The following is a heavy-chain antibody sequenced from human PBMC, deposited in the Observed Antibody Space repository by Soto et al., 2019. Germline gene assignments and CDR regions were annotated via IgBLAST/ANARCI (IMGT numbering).Heavy chain of an antibody. J-gene: IGHJ4*02. CDR2: IYPGDSDT. CDR3: ARKFAPEFFDS. D-gene: IGHD3-10*01. CDR1: GYTFSTYR. V-gene: IGHV5-51*01. Sequence: PGESLKISCKGSGYTFSTYRIAWVRQMPGKGLEWMGIIYPGDSDTKYSPAFQGQVTISADKSINTAYLQWTSLEASDTAMYYCARKFAPEFFDSWGQGTLVTVSS.